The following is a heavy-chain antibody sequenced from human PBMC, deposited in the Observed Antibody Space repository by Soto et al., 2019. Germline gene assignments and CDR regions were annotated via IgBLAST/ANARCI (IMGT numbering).Heavy chain of an antibody. D-gene: IGHD6-13*01. J-gene: IGHJ6*02. CDR1: GFTFSSYA. CDR2: ISYDGSNK. Sequence: GGSLRLSCAASGFTFSSYAMHWVRQAPGKGLEWVAVISYDGSNKYYADSVKGRFTISRDNSKNTLYLQMNSLRAEDTAVYYCARALAAAGKDGNYYYYYGMDVWGQGTTVTVSS. CDR3: ARALAAAGKDGNYYYYYGMDV. V-gene: IGHV3-30-3*01.